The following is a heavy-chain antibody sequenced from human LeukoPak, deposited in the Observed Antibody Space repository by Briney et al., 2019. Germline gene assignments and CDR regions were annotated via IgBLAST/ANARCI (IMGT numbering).Heavy chain of an antibody. Sequence: SETLSLTCTVSGGSISSDCWSWIQQPPGKGLEWIGYIYYSGSTNYNPSLKSRVTISVDTSKNQFSLKLSSVTAADTAVYYCARDVGGSSWDYYFDYWGQGTLVTVSS. J-gene: IGHJ4*02. CDR2: IYYSGST. D-gene: IGHD6-13*01. V-gene: IGHV4-59*01. CDR1: GGSISSDC. CDR3: ARDVGGSSWDYYFDY.